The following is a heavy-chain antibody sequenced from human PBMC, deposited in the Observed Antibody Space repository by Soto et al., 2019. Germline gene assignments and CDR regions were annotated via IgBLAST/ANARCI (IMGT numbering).Heavy chain of an antibody. CDR3: AREGGSYYFYFDY. J-gene: IGHJ4*02. D-gene: IGHD1-26*01. V-gene: IGHV4-61*01. Sequence: SETLSLTCTVSGGSVSSGSYYWSWIRQPPGKGLEWIGYIYYSGSTNYNPSLKSRVTISVDTSKNQFYLKLSSVTAADTAVFYCAREGGSYYFYFDYWGQGTLVTVSS. CDR1: GGSVSSGSYY. CDR2: IYYSGST.